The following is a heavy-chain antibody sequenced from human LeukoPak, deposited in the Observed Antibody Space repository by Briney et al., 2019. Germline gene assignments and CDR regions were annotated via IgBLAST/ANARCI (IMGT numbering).Heavy chain of an antibody. CDR2: IHERGSA. J-gene: IGHJ5*02. CDR1: GHSFNTDSS. D-gene: IGHD6-6*01. Sequence: PETLSLTCIISGHSFNTDSSWAWIPQPPGKGLEWIRIIHERGSAFNNPSLKGRVATSIDTSKNQFSLKMNFVTAADTAVYYCARAARPSNNWFDPWGQGTLVTVSS. CDR3: ARAARPSNNWFDP. V-gene: IGHV4-38-2*02.